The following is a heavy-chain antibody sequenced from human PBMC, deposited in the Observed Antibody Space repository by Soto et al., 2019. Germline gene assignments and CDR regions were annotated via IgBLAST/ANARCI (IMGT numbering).Heavy chain of an antibody. CDR3: ARATGTLRSRNCDY. Sequence: SETLSLTCSVSGGSISTVGHYWTWIRQPLGKGLEWIGSIYHTGSTYYSKSLRSRLTMSVDTSKSQFSLRLSSVTAADTAVYYCARATGTLRSRNCDYWGQGSLVTVSS. CDR1: GGSISTVGHY. CDR2: IYHTGST. J-gene: IGHJ4*02. V-gene: IGHV4-31*03. D-gene: IGHD1-1*01.